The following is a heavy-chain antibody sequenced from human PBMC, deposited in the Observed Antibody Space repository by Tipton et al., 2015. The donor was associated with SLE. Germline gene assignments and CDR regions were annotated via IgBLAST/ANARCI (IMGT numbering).Heavy chain of an antibody. V-gene: IGHV4-4*07. Sequence: TLSLTCTVSGVSISTYYWAWIRRPAGKGLEWVGRMYLSGSTNYNPSLKSRVTMSVDTSRNQFSLNLGSVTAADTAVYYCARDRRGHSFGNGLDSWGQGTLVTVS. CDR2: MYLSGST. D-gene: IGHD5-18*01. J-gene: IGHJ4*02. CDR1: GVSISTYY. CDR3: ARDRRGHSFGNGLDS.